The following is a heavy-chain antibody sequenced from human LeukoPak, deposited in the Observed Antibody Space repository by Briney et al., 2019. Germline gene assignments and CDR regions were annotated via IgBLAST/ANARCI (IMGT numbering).Heavy chain of an antibody. J-gene: IGHJ4*02. D-gene: IGHD3-10*01. CDR3: ARGGLLRGDY. CDR1: GFTVSSYS. V-gene: IGHV3-48*01. Sequence: GGSLSLSCAASGFTVSSYSMNWVRQAPGKGLEWVSYISSSSSTIYHADSVKGRFTISRDNAKNSLYLQMNSLRAEDTAVYYCARGGLLRGDYWGQGTLVTVSS. CDR2: ISSSSSTI.